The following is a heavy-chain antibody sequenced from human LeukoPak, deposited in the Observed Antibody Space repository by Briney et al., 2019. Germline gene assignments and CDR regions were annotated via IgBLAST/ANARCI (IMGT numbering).Heavy chain of an antibody. CDR1: GYTFTSYD. CDR2: MNPNSGNT. D-gene: IGHD3-10*01. J-gene: IGHJ4*02. CDR3: ARVSSRFGELLEYYFDY. V-gene: IGHV1-8*01. Sequence: GASVKVSCKASGYTFTSYDINWVRQATGQGLEWMGWMNPNSGNTGYAQKFQGRVTMTRHTSISTAYIELSSLRSEDTAVYYGARVSSRFGELLEYYFDYWGQGTLVTVSS.